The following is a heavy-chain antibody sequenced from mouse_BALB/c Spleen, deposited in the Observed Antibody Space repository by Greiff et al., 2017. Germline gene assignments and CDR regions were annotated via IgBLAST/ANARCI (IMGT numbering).Heavy chain of an antibody. J-gene: IGHJ2*01. CDR3: ARHDTTAYYFDY. V-gene: IGHV5-12-2*01. CDR1: GFTFSSYT. D-gene: IGHD1-2*01. CDR2: ISNGGGST. Sequence: DVHLVESGGGLVQPGGSLKLSCAASGFTFSSYTMSWVRQTPEKRLEWVAYISNGGGSTYYPDTVKGRFTISRDNAKNTLYLQMSSLKSEDTAMYYCARHDTTAYYFDYWGQGTTLTVSS.